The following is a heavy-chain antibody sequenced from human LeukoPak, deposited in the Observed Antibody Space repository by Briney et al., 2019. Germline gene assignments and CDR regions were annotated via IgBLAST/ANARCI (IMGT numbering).Heavy chain of an antibody. Sequence: SQTLSLTCTVSGDSISSGDYYWSWIRQPPGKGLEWIGYIYYSGSTYYNPSLKSRPTISIDTSKNQFSLKLSSVTAADTAVDFCARHGNIVVVVGAAAFDYWGLGTLVTVPS. CDR2: IYYSGST. CDR1: GDSISSGDYY. D-gene: IGHD2-15*01. V-gene: IGHV4-30-4*01. J-gene: IGHJ4*02. CDR3: ARHGNIVVVVGAAAFDY.